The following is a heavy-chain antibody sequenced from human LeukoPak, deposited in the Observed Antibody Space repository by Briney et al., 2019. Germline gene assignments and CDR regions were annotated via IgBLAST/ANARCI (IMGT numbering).Heavy chain of an antibody. CDR1: VFTFSSYS. J-gene: IGHJ4*02. Sequence: GGSLRLSCEASVFTFSSYSMNWVRQAPGKGLEWVSSISATSNYIYYADSVKGRFTISRDNAKNSLYLQMNSLRAEDTAVYYCARDTSGYTFDDWGQGTLVTVSS. CDR3: ARDTSGYTFDD. CDR2: ISATSNYI. V-gene: IGHV3-21*01. D-gene: IGHD5-18*01.